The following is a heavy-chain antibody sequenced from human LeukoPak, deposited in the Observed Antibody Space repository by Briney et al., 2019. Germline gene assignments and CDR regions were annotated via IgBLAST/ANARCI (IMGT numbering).Heavy chain of an antibody. CDR2: IKYDGSEK. Sequence: GGSLRLSCAASGFTFSSYWMSWVRQAPGKGLEWVANIKYDGSEKYYADSVKGRFTISRDNAKNSLYLQMNSLRADDTAVYYCARGGSYVHYWGQGTLVTVSS. CDR3: ARGGSYVHY. D-gene: IGHD1-26*01. CDR1: GFTFSSYW. V-gene: IGHV3-7*02. J-gene: IGHJ4*02.